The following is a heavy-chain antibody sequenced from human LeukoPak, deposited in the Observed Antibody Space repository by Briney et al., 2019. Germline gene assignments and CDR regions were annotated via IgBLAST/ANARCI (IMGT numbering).Heavy chain of an antibody. CDR2: INHSGST. J-gene: IGHJ4*02. CDR3: ARDGYDILTGYYRDY. D-gene: IGHD3-9*01. CDR1: GGSFSGYY. Sequence: KPSETLSLTCAVYGGSFSGYYWSWIRQPPGKGLEWIGEINHSGSTNYNPSLKSRVTISVDTSKNQFSLKLSSVTAADTAVYYCARDGYDILTGYYRDYWGQGTLVTVS. V-gene: IGHV4-34*01.